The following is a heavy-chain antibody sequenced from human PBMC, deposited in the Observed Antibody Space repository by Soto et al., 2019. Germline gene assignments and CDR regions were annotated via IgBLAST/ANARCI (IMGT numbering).Heavy chain of an antibody. Sequence: GASVKVSCKASGYTFTDYYMHWVRQAPGQGLEWMGWTNPNSGGTNYAQKFQGRVTMTRDTSISTAYMELNRLRSDDTAVYYCARDQSPSSGWPGMDVWGQGTTVTVSS. CDR2: TNPNSGGT. J-gene: IGHJ6*02. V-gene: IGHV1-2*02. D-gene: IGHD6-19*01. CDR3: ARDQSPSSGWPGMDV. CDR1: GYTFTDYY.